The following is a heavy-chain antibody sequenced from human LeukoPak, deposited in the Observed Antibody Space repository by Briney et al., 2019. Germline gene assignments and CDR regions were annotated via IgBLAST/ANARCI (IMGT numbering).Heavy chain of an antibody. Sequence: PSETLSLTCAVYGGSFSGYYWSWIRQPPGKGLEWIGEINHSGSTNYNPSLKSRVTISVDTSKNQFSLKLSSVTAADTAVYYCAREGWLRSDAFDIWGQGTMVTVSS. CDR3: AREGWLRSDAFDI. CDR2: INHSGST. D-gene: IGHD5-12*01. CDR1: GGSFSGYY. J-gene: IGHJ3*02. V-gene: IGHV4-34*01.